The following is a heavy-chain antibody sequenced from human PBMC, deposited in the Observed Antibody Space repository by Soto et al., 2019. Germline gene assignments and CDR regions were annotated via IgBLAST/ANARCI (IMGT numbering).Heavy chain of an antibody. CDR2: IHYSGRT. Sequence: QLQLQESGPGLVKPSETLSLTCTVSGGSISSSSYYWGWIRQPPGKGLEWIGSIHYSGRTYYNPSLKSRVTIYVDTSKNQCSLELSSVTAADTAVYYCARQGIAVAGTNSWFDPWGQGTLVTVSS. D-gene: IGHD6-19*01. CDR1: GGSISSSSYY. CDR3: ARQGIAVAGTNSWFDP. V-gene: IGHV4-39*01. J-gene: IGHJ5*02.